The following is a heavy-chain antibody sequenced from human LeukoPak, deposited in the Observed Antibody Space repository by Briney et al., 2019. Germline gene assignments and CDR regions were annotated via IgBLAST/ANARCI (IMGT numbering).Heavy chain of an antibody. D-gene: IGHD1-1*01. CDR2: IYHFGGT. J-gene: IGHJ4*02. V-gene: IGHV4-30-2*01. CDR1: GVSISSGAYS. CDR3: AGGPHEGVNWNYLDY. Sequence: PSETLSLTCGVSGVSISSGAYSWSWIRQPPGKGLEWIGYIYHFGGTYYNPSLKSRVTISLDGSKNQFSLRLTSVTAADAAVYYCAGGPHEGVNWNYLDYWGQGTLVTVSS.